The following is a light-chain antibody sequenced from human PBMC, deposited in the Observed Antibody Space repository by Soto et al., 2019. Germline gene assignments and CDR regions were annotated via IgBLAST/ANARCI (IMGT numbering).Light chain of an antibody. J-gene: IGKJ1*01. V-gene: IGKV3-20*01. CDR1: QRIRTY. CDR3: QQYGSSGT. CDR2: DAF. Sequence: IFLTQYPATLSLSPGERATLSCRASQRIRTYLAWYQQRPGQAPRLLIYDAFNRATGIPDRFSGSGSGTDFTLTISRMEPEDFAVYYCQQYGSSGTFGQGTKVDIK.